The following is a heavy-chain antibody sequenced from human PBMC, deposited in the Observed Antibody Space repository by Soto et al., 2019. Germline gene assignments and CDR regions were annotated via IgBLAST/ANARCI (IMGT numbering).Heavy chain of an antibody. CDR2: VSHRGTA. Sequence: LSLTCAVSGGSIDSAAYSLAWIRQPPGKGLEWIGYVSHRGTAYSIPSLNGRLTLSMDSSQTQFSLKLTSVTAADSAVYYCARIHWSQSSLDYWGRGILVTVSS. CDR3: ARIHWSQSSLDY. V-gene: IGHV4-30-2*01. CDR1: GGSIDSAAYS. J-gene: IGHJ4*02. D-gene: IGHD6-19*01.